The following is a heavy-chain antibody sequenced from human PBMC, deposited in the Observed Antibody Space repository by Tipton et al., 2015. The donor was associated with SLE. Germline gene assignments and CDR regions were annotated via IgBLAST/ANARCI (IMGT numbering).Heavy chain of an antibody. CDR2: IYYSGST. CDR3: ARGDGVVPNY. Sequence: TLSLTCTVSGGSISSYYWGWIRQPPGKGLEWIGSIYYSGSTYYNPSLKSRVTISVDTSKNQFSLKLSSVTAADTAVYYCARGDGVVPNYWGQGTLVTVSS. CDR1: GGSISSYY. V-gene: IGHV4-39*01. D-gene: IGHD3-3*01. J-gene: IGHJ4*02.